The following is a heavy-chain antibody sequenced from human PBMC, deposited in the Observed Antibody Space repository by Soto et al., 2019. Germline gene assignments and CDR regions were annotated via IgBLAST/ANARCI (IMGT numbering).Heavy chain of an antibody. J-gene: IGHJ4*02. CDR1: GGTFSSYA. Sequence: QVQLVQSGAEVKKPGSSVKVSCKASGGTFSSYAISWVRQAPGQGLEWMGGISPIFGTANYAQKFQGRVTITADDSTSTAYMELSSLRSEDTAVYYCARAGSTAMVFTCGYWGQGTLVIVSS. D-gene: IGHD5-18*01. CDR2: ISPIFGTA. V-gene: IGHV1-69*01. CDR3: ARAGSTAMVFTCGY.